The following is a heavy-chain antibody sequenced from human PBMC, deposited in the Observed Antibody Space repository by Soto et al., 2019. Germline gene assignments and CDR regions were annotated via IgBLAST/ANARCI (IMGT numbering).Heavy chain of an antibody. J-gene: IGHJ3*02. V-gene: IGHV1-46*01. CDR3: ARDSQVLRPYDSSGYYAFDI. Sequence: ASVEVSCEASGYTFTSYYIHWVRQAPGQGLEWMGIINPSGGSTSYAQKFQGRVTMTRDTSTSTVYMELSSLRSEDTAVYYCARDSQVLRPYDSSGYYAFDIWGQGTMVTVSS. CDR2: INPSGGST. CDR1: GYTFTSYY. D-gene: IGHD3-22*01.